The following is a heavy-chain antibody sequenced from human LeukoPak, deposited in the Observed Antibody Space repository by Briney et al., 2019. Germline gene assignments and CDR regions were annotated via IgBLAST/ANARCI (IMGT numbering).Heavy chain of an antibody. Sequence: SETLSLTCTVSGGSISSGDYYWSWIRQPPGKGLEWIGYIYYSGSTYYNPSLKSRVTISVDTSKNQFSLKLSSVTAADTAVYYCARDQGQGTYYYDSSGAFDIWGQGTMVTVSS. CDR1: GGSISSGDYY. D-gene: IGHD3-22*01. CDR3: ARDQGQGTYYYDSSGAFDI. CDR2: IYYSGST. J-gene: IGHJ3*02. V-gene: IGHV4-30-4*08.